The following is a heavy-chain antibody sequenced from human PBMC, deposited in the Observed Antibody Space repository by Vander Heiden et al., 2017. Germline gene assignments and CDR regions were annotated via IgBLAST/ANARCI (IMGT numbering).Heavy chain of an antibody. CDR3: ARDGGPNARAFDY. CDR1: GGSISSYY. V-gene: IGHV4-59*01. Sequence: QGQLQESGPGLVKPSETRSLTCNVSGGSISSYYWNWIRQPPGKGLEWIGNIHYRGRPNYNPSLKSRITISEDMSKNQFSLRLSSVTAADTAVYYCARDGGPNARAFDYWGQGTLVTVSS. J-gene: IGHJ4*02. CDR2: IHYRGRP. D-gene: IGHD2-15*01.